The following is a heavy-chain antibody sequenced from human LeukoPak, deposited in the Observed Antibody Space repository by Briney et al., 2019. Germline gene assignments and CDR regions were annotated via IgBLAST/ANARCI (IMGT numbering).Heavy chain of an antibody. V-gene: IGHV1-18*01. D-gene: IGHD3-22*01. CDR2: ISAYNGHP. J-gene: IGHJ4*02. CDR1: GYTFTNYG. Sequence: ASVKVSCKASGYTFTNYGITWVRQAPGQGLEWMGWISAYNGHPNYAQKFQGRVTMTTDTSTSTAYMELRSLISDDTAVYYCATQLGYYDSSGYDFDYWGQGTLVTVSS. CDR3: ATQLGYYDSSGYDFDY.